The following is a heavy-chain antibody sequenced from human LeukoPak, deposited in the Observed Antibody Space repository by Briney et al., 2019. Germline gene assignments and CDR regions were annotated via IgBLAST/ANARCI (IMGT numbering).Heavy chain of an antibody. J-gene: IGHJ4*02. V-gene: IGHV3-48*04. D-gene: IGHD6-19*01. CDR1: GFTFSSYS. CDR2: ISDTSSAI. Sequence: GGSLRLSCAASGFTFSSYSMNWVRQAPGKGLEWVSYISDTSSAIYYADSVKGRFTISRDNTRKSLSLQMSSLRSEDTALYYCARESETSGWYDYWGQGTLVTVSS. CDR3: ARESETSGWYDY.